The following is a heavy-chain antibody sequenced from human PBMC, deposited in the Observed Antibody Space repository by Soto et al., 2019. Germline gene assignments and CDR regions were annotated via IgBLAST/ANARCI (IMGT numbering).Heavy chain of an antibody. V-gene: IGHV3-23*01. D-gene: IGHD2-21*01. J-gene: IGHJ5*02. CDR2: ISGSGGSA. Sequence: EVQLLESGGGLVQPGGSLRLSCAASGFTFSSYAMSWVRQAPGKGLEWVSAISGSGGSAYYADSVKGRFTISRDNSKNTLYLQMNSLRAEDTAVYSCAKDKNGVRGRGWFDPWGQGTLVTVSS. CDR3: AKDKNGVRGRGWFDP. CDR1: GFTFSSYA.